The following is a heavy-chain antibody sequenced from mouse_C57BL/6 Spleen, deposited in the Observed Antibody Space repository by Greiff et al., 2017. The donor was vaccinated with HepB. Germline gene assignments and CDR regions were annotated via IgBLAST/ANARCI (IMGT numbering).Heavy chain of an antibody. CDR3: ARHEVPIYYDYDGYFDY. D-gene: IGHD2-4*01. CDR1: GYTFTEYT. J-gene: IGHJ2*01. CDR2: FYPGSGSI. Sequence: VKLMESGAELVKPGASVKLSCKASGYTFTEYTIHWVKQRSGQGLEWIGWFYPGSGSIKYNEKFKDKATLTADKSSSTVYMGLSRLTSEDSAVYFCARHEVPIYYDYDGYFDYWGQGTTLTVSS. V-gene: IGHV1-62-2*01.